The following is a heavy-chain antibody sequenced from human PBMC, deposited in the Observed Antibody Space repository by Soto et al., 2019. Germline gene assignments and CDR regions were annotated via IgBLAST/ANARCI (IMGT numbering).Heavy chain of an antibody. CDR2: IYYSGST. CDR1: GGSISSSSYY. D-gene: IGHD3-10*01. V-gene: IGHV4-39*01. Sequence: SETLSLTCTVSGGSISSSSYYWGWIRQPPGKGLEWIGRIYYSGSTYYNPSHKSRGTKSEDTSKNQFTLKRNTVTATDTTVYYCAGGRYGSGSYYKGDPLYYYYGMDGWGQGTTVTVSS. J-gene: IGHJ6*02. CDR3: AGGRYGSGSYYKGDPLYYYYGMDG.